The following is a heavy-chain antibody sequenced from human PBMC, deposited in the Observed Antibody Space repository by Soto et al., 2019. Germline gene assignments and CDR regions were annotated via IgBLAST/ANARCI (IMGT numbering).Heavy chain of an antibody. CDR2: ISGSGGSGVGST. J-gene: IGHJ4*02. CDR3: AKFRDNTGYLVEDYFDY. Sequence: SLRLSCAASGFSFSSYAMSWVRQAPGKGLEWVSGISGSGGSGVGSTYHADSVKGRFTISRDNSKNTLYLQMNSLRAEDTAIYYCAKFRDNTGYLVEDYFDYWGQGTLVTVSS. V-gene: IGHV3-23*01. CDR1: GFSFSSYA. D-gene: IGHD3-22*01.